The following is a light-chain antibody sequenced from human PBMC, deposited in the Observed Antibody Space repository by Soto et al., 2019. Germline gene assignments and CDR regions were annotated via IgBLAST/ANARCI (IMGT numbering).Light chain of an antibody. V-gene: IGKV3-15*01. J-gene: IGKJ1*01. CDR3: QQYNNWPT. Sequence: VMLNSXATLSVNIGEXXXXXCMASQSVSSNLASSQQKPAQSPSLLIYGAXNRATGIPDRFSGSGSGTEFTLTISSLQSEDFAVYYCQQYNNWPTFGHGTKVDIK. CDR2: GAX. CDR1: QSVSSN.